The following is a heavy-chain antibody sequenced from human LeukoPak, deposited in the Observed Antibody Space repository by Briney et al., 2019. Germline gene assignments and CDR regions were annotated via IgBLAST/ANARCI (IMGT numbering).Heavy chain of an antibody. D-gene: IGHD3-10*01. J-gene: IGHJ4*02. CDR1: GFTFSSYG. V-gene: IGHV3-30*18. CDR3: AKDSSYGSGKDEYFDY. CDR2: ISYDGSNK. Sequence: GRSLRLSCAASGFTFSSYGMHWVRQAPGKGLEWVAVISYDGSNKYYADSVKGRFTIPRDNSKNTLYLQMNSLRAEDTAVYYCAKDSSYGSGKDEYFDYWGQGTLVTVSS.